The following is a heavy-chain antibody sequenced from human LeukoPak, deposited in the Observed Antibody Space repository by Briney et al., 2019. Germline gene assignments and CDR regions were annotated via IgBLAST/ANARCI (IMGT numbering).Heavy chain of an antibody. CDR3: ARGSYSSGWYGPGVDY. J-gene: IGHJ4*02. D-gene: IGHD6-19*01. CDR2: INPNSGGT. Sequence: GASVKVSCQASGYTFTGYYIHWVRQAPGQGLEWMGRINPNSGGTNYAQKSQGRVTMTRDTSISTVYMELSRLRSDDTAVYYCARGSYSSGWYGPGVDYWGQGTLVTVSS. V-gene: IGHV1-2*06. CDR1: GYTFTGYY.